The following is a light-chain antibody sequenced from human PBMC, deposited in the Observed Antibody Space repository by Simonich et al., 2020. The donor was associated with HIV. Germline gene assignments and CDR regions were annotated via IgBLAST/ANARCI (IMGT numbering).Light chain of an antibody. J-gene: IGKJ1*01. CDR1: QSVSSN. V-gene: IGKV3-15*01. Sequence: EIVMTQSPGTLSVSPRESATLFCSASQSVSSNLAWYQQKPGQAPRLLIYGASIRATGVPGRFSGSGSGTEFTLTISTMQSEDFAVYYCQQYDNWPPWTFGQGTKVEIK. CDR3: QQYDNWPPWT. CDR2: GAS.